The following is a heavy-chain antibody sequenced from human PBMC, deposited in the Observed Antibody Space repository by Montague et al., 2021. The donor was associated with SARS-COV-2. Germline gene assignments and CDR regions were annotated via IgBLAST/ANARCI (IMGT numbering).Heavy chain of an antibody. CDR1: GGSISSSSYY. Sequence: SETLSLTCTVSGGSISSSSYYWGWIRQPPGKGLEWIGSIYYSGSTYYNPSLKSRVTISVDTSKNQFSLKLSSVTAADTAVYYCATITLGYCTNGVCQPPDYWGQGTLDTVSS. CDR3: ATITLGYCTNGVCQPPDY. CDR2: IYYSGST. D-gene: IGHD2-8*01. J-gene: IGHJ4*02. V-gene: IGHV4-39*01.